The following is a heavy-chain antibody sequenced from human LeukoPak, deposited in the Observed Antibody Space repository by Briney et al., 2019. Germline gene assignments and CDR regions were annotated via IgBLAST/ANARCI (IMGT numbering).Heavy chain of an antibody. CDR2: ITTYNGNT. V-gene: IGHV1-18*01. J-gene: IGHJ4*02. CDR3: ARGYDYGDYVGDFDY. Sequence: GASVKVSCKASGYTFTSYPISWVRQAPGQGLEWMGWITTYNGNTNCAQKLQGRVTMTTDTSTSTAYMDLRGLRSDDTAVYYCARGYDYGDYVGDFDYWGQGTLVTVSS. D-gene: IGHD4-17*01. CDR1: GYTFTSYP.